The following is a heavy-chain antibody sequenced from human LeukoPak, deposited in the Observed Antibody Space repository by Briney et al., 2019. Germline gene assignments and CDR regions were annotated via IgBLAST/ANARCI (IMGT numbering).Heavy chain of an antibody. J-gene: IGHJ4*02. Sequence: PETLSLTCTVSGGSISSDSYYWAWIRQPPGKGLEWIASIYYSGSTYYNPSLKSRVTITVDTSRNQFSLKLSSVTAADTVVYYCASLAVAGLSEGYWGQGTLVIVSS. V-gene: IGHV4-39*01. CDR3: ASLAVAGLSEGY. D-gene: IGHD6-19*01. CDR1: GGSISSDSYY. CDR2: IYYSGST.